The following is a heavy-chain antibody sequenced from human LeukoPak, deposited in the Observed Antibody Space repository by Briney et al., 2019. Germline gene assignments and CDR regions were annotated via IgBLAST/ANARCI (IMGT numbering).Heavy chain of an antibody. CDR2: IKQDGSEK. J-gene: IGHJ4*02. D-gene: IGHD3-22*01. CDR3: AKGSYYDSSGSFYFDY. CDR1: GFTFSDYW. Sequence: GGSLRLSCAASGFTFSDYWMSWVRQAPGKGLEWVANIKQDGSEKYYVDSVKGRFTISRDNAKNSLYLQMNSLRAEDTAAYYCAKGSYYDSSGSFYFDYWGQGTLVTVSS. V-gene: IGHV3-7*03.